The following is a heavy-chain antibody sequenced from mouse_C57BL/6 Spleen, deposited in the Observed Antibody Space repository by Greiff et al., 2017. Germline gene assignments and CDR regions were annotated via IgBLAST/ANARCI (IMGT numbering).Heavy chain of an antibody. CDR1: GFTFSDYY. CDR2: INYDGSST. V-gene: IGHV5-16*01. D-gene: IGHD2-4*01. Sequence: EVQRVESEGGLVQPGSSMKLSCTASGFTFSDYYMAWVRQVPEKGLEWVANINYDGSSTYYLDSLKSRFIISRDNAKNILYLQMSSLKSEDTATYYCARDEDYFAYWGQGTLVTVSA. J-gene: IGHJ3*01. CDR3: ARDEDYFAY.